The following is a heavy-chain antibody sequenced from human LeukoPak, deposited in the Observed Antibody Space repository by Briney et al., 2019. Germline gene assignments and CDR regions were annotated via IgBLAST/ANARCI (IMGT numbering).Heavy chain of an antibody. V-gene: IGHV3-48*03. CDR3: AQGDCSGGSCPGPLN. CDR2: ISSSGSTI. CDR1: GFTFSSYE. D-gene: IGHD2-15*01. Sequence: GGSLRLSCAASGFTFSSYEMNWVRQAPGKGLEWVSYISSSGSTIYYADSVKGRFTISRDNSKNTLYLQMNSLRAEDTSVYYCAQGDCSGGSCPGPLNWGQGTLVTVSS. J-gene: IGHJ4*02.